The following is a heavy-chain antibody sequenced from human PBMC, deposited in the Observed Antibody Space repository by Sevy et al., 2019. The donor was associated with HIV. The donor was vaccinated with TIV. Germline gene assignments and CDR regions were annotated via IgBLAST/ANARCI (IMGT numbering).Heavy chain of an antibody. J-gene: IGHJ6*02. CDR3: AREYVNRVTTYYYYGMDV. Sequence: ASVKVSCKASGYTFTGYYMHWVRQAPGQGLEWMGWINPNSGGTNYAQKFQGRVTMTRNTSIGTANMELSWLRADDTAVYYCAREYVNRVTTYYYYGMDVWGQGTTVTVSS. CDR2: INPNSGGT. CDR1: GYTFTGYY. V-gene: IGHV1-2*02. D-gene: IGHD4-4*01.